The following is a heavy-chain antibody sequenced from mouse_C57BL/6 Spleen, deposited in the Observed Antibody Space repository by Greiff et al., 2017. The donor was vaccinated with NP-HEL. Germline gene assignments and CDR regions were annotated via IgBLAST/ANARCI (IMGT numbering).Heavy chain of an antibody. CDR3: ARSEGYYGSRWYFDV. Sequence: VQLQESGPELVKPGASVKISCKASGYAFSSSWMNWVKQRPGKGLEWIGRIYPGDGDTNYNGKFKGKATLTADKSSSTAYMQLSSLTSEDSAVYFCARSEGYYGSRWYFDVWGTGTTVTVSS. D-gene: IGHD1-1*01. J-gene: IGHJ1*03. CDR2: IYPGDGDT. CDR1: GYAFSSSW. V-gene: IGHV1-82*01.